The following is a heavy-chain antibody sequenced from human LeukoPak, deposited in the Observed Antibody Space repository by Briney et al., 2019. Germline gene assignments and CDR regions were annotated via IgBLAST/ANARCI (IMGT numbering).Heavy chain of an antibody. D-gene: IGHD3-22*01. CDR3: AKDDYYDSSGYPFFDY. Sequence: GGSLRLSCAASGFTFSSYSMNWVRQAPGKGLEWVSSISSSSSYIYYADSVKGRFTISRDNAKNSLYLQMNSLRAEDTAVYYCAKDDYYDSSGYPFFDYWGQGTLVTVSS. CDR2: ISSSSSYI. CDR1: GFTFSSYS. V-gene: IGHV3-21*04. J-gene: IGHJ4*02.